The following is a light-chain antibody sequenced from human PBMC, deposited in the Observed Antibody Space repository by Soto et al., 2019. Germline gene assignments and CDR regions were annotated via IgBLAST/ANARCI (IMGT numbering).Light chain of an antibody. Sequence: DIQLTQSPSFLSASVGDRVTITCRASQGISSYLAWYQQKPGKAHKXLIYAASTLQSGVPSRFSGSGSGTELTITISSLQPEDFETYYCQQLNSYPFTFGPGTKVDI. CDR1: QGISSY. CDR2: AAS. J-gene: IGKJ3*01. CDR3: QQLNSYPFT. V-gene: IGKV1-9*01.